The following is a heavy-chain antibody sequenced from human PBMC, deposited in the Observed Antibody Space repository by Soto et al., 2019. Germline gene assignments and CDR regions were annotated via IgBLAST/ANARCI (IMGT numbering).Heavy chain of an antibody. CDR1: GGSVRARCLS. D-gene: IGHD3-9*01. CDR2: VYYSGST. J-gene: IGHJ4*02. CDR3: GRLEGLATISYYFDY. V-gene: IGHV4-39*01. Sequence: GTLALPRTSSGGSVRARCLSWGWVRQPPRRGLEWIGSVYYSGSTYYNPSLESRVTISVDKSKNQFSLKLMSLSAADTAVYYCGRLEGLATISYYFDYWGQGALVTVSS.